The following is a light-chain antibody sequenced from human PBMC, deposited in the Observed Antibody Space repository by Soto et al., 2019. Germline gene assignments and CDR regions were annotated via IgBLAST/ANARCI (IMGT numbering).Light chain of an antibody. CDR2: DAS. CDR3: QQYGSSPRT. CDR1: QSISSSY. V-gene: IGKV3-20*01. J-gene: IGKJ1*01. Sequence: EIVLTQSPGTLSLSPGKRATLSCRASQSISSSYLAWYQQRPGQAPRLLIHDASSRATGISDRFTGSGSGTDFTLTITTLEPEDFAVYYCQQYGSSPRTFGLGTKVDIK.